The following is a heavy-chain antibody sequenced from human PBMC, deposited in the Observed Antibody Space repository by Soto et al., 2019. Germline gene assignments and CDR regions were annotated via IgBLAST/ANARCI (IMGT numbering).Heavy chain of an antibody. D-gene: IGHD3-3*01. CDR2: TYYTGRT. CDR3: ARNQAGTDFGLPTHFYYMDV. Sequence: QVQLQESGPGLVKPSETLSLTCTVSGDSISGYYWSWIRQAPGKGLEWIGYTYYTGRTDYNPSLKSRVTMSVDTSKNKFSLELTSVTAADTAVYYCARNQAGTDFGLPTHFYYMDVWGKGTTVTVSS. CDR1: GDSISGYY. J-gene: IGHJ6*03. V-gene: IGHV4-59*01.